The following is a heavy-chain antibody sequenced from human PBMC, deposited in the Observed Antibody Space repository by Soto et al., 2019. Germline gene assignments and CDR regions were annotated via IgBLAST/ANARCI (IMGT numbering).Heavy chain of an antibody. CDR2: MNPNSGNT. V-gene: IGHV1-8*01. Sequence: GASVKVSCKASGYTFTSYDINWVRQATGQGLEWMGWMNPNSGNTGYAQKFQGRVTMTRDTSISTAYMELSSLRSEDTAVYYCARVSSSPGYYYGMDVWGKGTTVTVS. CDR3: ARVSSSPGYYYGMDV. D-gene: IGHD6-6*01. J-gene: IGHJ6*04. CDR1: GYTFTSYD.